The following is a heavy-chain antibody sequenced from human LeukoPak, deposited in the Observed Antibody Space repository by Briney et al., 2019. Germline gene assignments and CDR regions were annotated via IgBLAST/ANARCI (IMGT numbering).Heavy chain of an antibody. CDR1: GGTFSSYA. V-gene: IGHV1-69*04. Sequence: GASVKVSCKASGGTFSSYAISWVRQAPGQGLEWMGRIIPIFGIANYAQKFQGRVTITADKSTSTAYMELSSLRSEDTAVYYCARDVVVPAAIPFDCWGQGTLVTVSS. CDR3: ARDVVVPAAIPFDC. J-gene: IGHJ4*02. D-gene: IGHD2-2*01. CDR2: IIPIFGIA.